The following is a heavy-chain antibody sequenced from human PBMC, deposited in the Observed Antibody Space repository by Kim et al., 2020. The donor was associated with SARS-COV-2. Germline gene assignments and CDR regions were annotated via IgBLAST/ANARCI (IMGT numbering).Heavy chain of an antibody. CDR3: ARGGNKIRTYMIFGVVNSYGMDV. V-gene: IGHV1-8*01. CDR1: GYTFTCYD. J-gene: IGHJ6*02. CDR2: MNPNSGNT. D-gene: IGHD3-3*01. Sequence: ASVKVSCKASGYTFTCYDINWVRQATGQGLEWMGWMNPNSGNTGYAQKFQGRVTMTRNTSISTAYMELSSLRSEDTAVYYCARGGNKIRTYMIFGVVNSYGMDVWGQGATVTVAS.